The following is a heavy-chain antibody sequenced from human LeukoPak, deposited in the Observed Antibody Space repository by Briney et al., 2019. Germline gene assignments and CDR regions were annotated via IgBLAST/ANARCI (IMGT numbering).Heavy chain of an antibody. J-gene: IGHJ3*02. D-gene: IGHD3-22*01. CDR1: GGSISSYY. V-gene: IGHV4-4*07. CDR2: IYTSGST. CDR3: ARDPPYYYDGSGYANAFDI. Sequence: SETLSLTCTVSGGSISSYYWSWIRQPAGKGLEWIGRIYTSGSTNYNPSLKSRVTMSVDTSKNQFSLKLSSVTAADTAVYYCARDPPYYYDGSGYANAFDIWGQGTMVTVSS.